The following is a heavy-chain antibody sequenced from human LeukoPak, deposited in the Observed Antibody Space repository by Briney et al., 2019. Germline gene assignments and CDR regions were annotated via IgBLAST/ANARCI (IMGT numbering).Heavy chain of an antibody. CDR1: GYTFTSYD. Sequence: ASVKVSCKASGYTFTSYDINWVRQATGQGLEWMGWMYPNSGNTGYAQKFQGRVTMTRNTSRSTAYMELSSLRSEDTAVYYCPCSPHYYYYYMDVWGKGTTVTVSS. V-gene: IGHV1-8*01. CDR2: MYPNSGNT. CDR3: PCSPHYYYYYMDV. D-gene: IGHD3-10*02. J-gene: IGHJ6*03.